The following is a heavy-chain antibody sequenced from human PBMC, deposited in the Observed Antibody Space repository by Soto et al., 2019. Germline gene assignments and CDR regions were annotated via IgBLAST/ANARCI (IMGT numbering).Heavy chain of an antibody. J-gene: IGHJ6*02. V-gene: IGHV1-46*01. D-gene: IGHD2-21*02. CDR2: INTSGGRR. Sequence: QVQLVQSGAEVKKPGASVKVSCKASGYSFTSYYIHWVRQAPGQGLEWMGIINTSGGRRNYAQKFQGRVTMTRVTSTGTVYMELSSLRSEDTAVYYCARVLKSTAPSADAPSLYYYYGMDVWGQGTTVTVSS. CDR3: ARVLKSTAPSADAPSLYYYYGMDV. CDR1: GYSFTSYY.